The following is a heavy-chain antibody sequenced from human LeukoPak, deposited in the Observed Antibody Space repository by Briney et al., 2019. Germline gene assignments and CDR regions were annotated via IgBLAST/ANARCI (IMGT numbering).Heavy chain of an antibody. V-gene: IGHV4-34*01. CDR2: INHSGST. CDR3: ARGTPDTKFDY. CDR1: GGSFSGYY. J-gene: IGHJ4*02. Sequence: PSETLSLTCAVYGGSFSGYYWSWIRQPPGKGLEWIGEINHSGSTNYNPSLKSRVTISVDTSKNQFSLKLSSVTAADTAVYYCARGTPDTKFDYWGQGTLVTVSS.